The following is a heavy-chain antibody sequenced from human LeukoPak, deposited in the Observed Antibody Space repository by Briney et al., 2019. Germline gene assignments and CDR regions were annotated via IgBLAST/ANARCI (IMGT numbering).Heavy chain of an antibody. J-gene: IGHJ4*02. CDR1: GYTFTGYY. CDR3: ARGRGDSSGYYRDY. V-gene: IGHV1-2*02. D-gene: IGHD3-22*01. Sequence: ASVKVSGKASGYTFTGYYMHWVRQAPGQGLEWMGWINPNSGGTNYAQKFQGRVTMTRDTSISTAYMELSRLRSDDTAVYYCARGRGDSSGYYRDYWGQGTLVTVSS. CDR2: INPNSGGT.